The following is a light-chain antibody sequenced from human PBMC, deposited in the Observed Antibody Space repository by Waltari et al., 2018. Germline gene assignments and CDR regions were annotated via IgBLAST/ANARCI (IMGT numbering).Light chain of an antibody. Sequence: QSALTQPRSVSGSPGQSVTISCTGTSSDVGGYNYVSWYQQHPGKAPKPMIFEVSNRPSGVSNRFSGSKSGNTASLTISGLQAEDEADYYCCSYAGSFMVVFGGGTKLTVL. J-gene: IGLJ2*01. V-gene: IGLV2-11*01. CDR2: EVS. CDR1: SSDVGGYNY. CDR3: CSYAGSFMVV.